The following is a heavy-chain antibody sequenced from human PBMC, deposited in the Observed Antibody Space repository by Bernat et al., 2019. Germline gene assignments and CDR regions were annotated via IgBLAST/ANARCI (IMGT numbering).Heavy chain of an antibody. Sequence: AASGFTFSSYGMHWVRQAPGKGLEWVAVISYDGSNKYYADSVKVRFTISRDNSKNTLYLQMNSMRAEDTAVYYCAKVYEGSSWSKDDVDIWGQGT. D-gene: IGHD6-13*01. CDR3: AKVYEGSSWSKDDVDI. CDR1: GFTFSSYG. CDR2: ISYDGSNK. V-gene: IGHV3-30*18. J-gene: IGHJ3*02.